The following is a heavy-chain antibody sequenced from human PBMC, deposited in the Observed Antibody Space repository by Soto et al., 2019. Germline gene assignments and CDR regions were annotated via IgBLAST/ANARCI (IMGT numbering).Heavy chain of an antibody. Sequence: QVQLQESGPGLVKPSQTLSLTCTVSGGSISSGGYYWSWIRQHPGKGLEWIGYIYYSGSTYYNPSLKSRVTISVDSSKNQFSLKLSSVTAADTAVYYCARAGGITMVRGTQRFDYWGQGTLVTVSS. D-gene: IGHD3-10*01. CDR1: GGSISSGGYY. CDR3: ARAGGITMVRGTQRFDY. CDR2: IYYSGST. J-gene: IGHJ4*02. V-gene: IGHV4-31*03.